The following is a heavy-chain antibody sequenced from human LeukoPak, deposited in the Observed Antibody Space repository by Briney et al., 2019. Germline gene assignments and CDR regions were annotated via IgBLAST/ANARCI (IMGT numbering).Heavy chain of an antibody. Sequence: SETLSLTCTVSGGSISTYYWSWIRQPPGKRLEWIGYIYYSGSTNYNPSLKSRVTISVDTSKIQFSLKLSSVTAADTAVYYCARVRRDGYNYFDYWGQGTLVTVSS. V-gene: IGHV4-59*01. J-gene: IGHJ4*02. CDR1: GGSISTYY. CDR3: ARVRRDGYNYFDY. D-gene: IGHD5-24*01. CDR2: IYYSGST.